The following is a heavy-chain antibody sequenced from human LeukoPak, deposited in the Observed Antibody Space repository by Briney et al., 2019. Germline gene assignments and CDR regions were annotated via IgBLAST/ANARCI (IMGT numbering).Heavy chain of an antibody. J-gene: IGHJ4*02. D-gene: IGHD5-18*01. CDR2: ISTTSGNI. CDR1: GFTFSSYS. Sequence: GGSLRLSCAASGFTFSSYSMNWVRQAPGKGLEWVAAISTTSGNIYYADSVKGRFTISRDNAKNSLYLQMNSLRAEDTAVYYCARDRRRSGYSYGLADFDYWGQGTLVTVSS. CDR3: ARDRRRSGYSYGLADFDY. V-gene: IGHV3-21*01.